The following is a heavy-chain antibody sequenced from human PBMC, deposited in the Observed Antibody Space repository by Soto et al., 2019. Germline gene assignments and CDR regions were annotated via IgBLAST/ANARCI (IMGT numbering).Heavy chain of an antibody. CDR1: GYKISTWHNFTSYW. J-gene: IGHJ6*02. Sequence: GESLKISCMGSGYKISTWHNFTSYWIAWVRQMPGEGLEWMGIIYPGDSDTRYSPSFQGQVTISADKSINSVYLQWSSLKASDTAVYYCARVGHYYYGMDVWGQGTTVTVSS. D-gene: IGHD3-10*01. CDR2: IYPGDSDT. CDR3: ARVGHYYYGMDV. V-gene: IGHV5-51*01.